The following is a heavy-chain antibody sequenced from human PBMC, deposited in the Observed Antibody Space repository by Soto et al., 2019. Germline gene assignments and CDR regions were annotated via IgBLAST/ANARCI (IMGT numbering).Heavy chain of an antibody. J-gene: IGHJ5*02. CDR3: ARAPYCYSSGNSLFDH. CDR1: GYTFTSYA. CDR2: INAGNGNT. Sequence: QVQLVQSGAEVKKPGASVKVSCKASGYTFTSYAMHWVRQAPGQRREWMGWINAGNGNTKYSQKFQGTVTINRDTSASTAYMELSSLRSEDTAVYYCARAPYCYSSGNSLFDHWVQGTLVTVSS. V-gene: IGHV1-3*01. D-gene: IGHD3-10*01.